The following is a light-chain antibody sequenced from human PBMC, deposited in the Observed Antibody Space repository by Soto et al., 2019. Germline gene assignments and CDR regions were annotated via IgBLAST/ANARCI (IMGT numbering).Light chain of an antibody. CDR2: GAS. CDR1: QSVSSN. J-gene: IGKJ1*01. Sequence: EIVLTRSPATLSLSPGDRATISCRSRQSVSSNLAWYQQKPGQAPRLLIYGASTRATGIPARVSGSGSGTEFTLTISSLQSEDFGVYYCQQYNNWPPTFGQGTKVDIK. CDR3: QQYNNWPPT. V-gene: IGKV3-15*01.